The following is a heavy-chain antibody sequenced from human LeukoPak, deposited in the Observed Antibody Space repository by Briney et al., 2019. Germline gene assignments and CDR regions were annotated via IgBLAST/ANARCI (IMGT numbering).Heavy chain of an antibody. CDR3: ARQATIFGVVITFLDY. CDR1: GGSISSSSYY. V-gene: IGHV4-39*01. CDR2: IYYSGST. Sequence: PSETLSLTCTVSGGSISSSSYYWGWIRQPPGKGLEWIGSIYYSGSTYYNPSLKSRVTISVDTSKNQFSLKLSSVTAADTAVYYCARQATIFGVVITFLDYWGQGTLVTVSS. D-gene: IGHD3-3*01. J-gene: IGHJ4*02.